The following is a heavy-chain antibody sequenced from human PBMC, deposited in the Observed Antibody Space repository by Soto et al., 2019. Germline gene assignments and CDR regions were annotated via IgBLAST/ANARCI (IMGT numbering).Heavy chain of an antibody. J-gene: IGHJ4*02. CDR2: TVAGSGNR. CDR3: ARGAGYGSGSRRFDN. V-gene: IGHV1-18*01. CDR1: GYSFTSYG. Sequence: QVQLMQSGAEVTKPGASVRLSCKTSGYSFTSYGLSWVRQAPGQGLEWMGWTVAGSGNRIYAQKFQDRINMNTDTSTNTGYMELRSLRSDDSALYFCARGAGYGSGSRRFDNWGQGTLVTVSS. D-gene: IGHD3-10*01.